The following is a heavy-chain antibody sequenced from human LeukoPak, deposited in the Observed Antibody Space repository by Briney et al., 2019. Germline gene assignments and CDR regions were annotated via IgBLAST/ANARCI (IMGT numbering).Heavy chain of an antibody. CDR3: ARAMAYYYYGMDV. D-gene: IGHD3-10*01. CDR1: GFTFSSYA. V-gene: IGHV3-30-3*01. J-gene: IGHJ6*02. CDR2: ISYDGSNK. Sequence: GRSLRLSCAASGFTFSSYAMHWVRQAPGKGLEWVAVISYDGSNKYYADSVKGRFTISRDNSKNTPYLQMNSLRAEDTAVYYCARAMAYYYYGMDVWGQGTTVTVSS.